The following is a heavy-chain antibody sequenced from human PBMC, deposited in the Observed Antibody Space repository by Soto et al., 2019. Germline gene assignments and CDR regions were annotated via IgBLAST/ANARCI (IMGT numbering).Heavy chain of an antibody. J-gene: IGHJ4*02. D-gene: IGHD3-10*01. V-gene: IGHV4-59*01. Sequence: SETLSLTCTVSGGSISSYYWSWIRQPPGKGLEWIGYIYYSGSTNYNPSLKRRVTISVDTSKNQFSLKLSSVTAADTAVYYCARGWFGERFDYWGQGTLVTVSS. CDR2: IYYSGST. CDR1: GGSISSYY. CDR3: ARGWFGERFDY.